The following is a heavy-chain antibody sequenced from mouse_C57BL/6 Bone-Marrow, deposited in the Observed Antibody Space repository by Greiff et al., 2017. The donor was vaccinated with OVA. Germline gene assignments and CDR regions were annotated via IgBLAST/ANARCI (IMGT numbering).Heavy chain of an antibody. CDR2: IRSTSSNYAT. CDR1: GFTFNTYA. CDR3: VRGVYCDYFFAD. Sequence: VQLKESGGGLVQPKGSLKLSCAASGFTFNTYAMHWVRQAPGQGLEWVGRIRSTSSNYATYYADSVKDRFTISRDDSQSMLYLKMNNLKTEETAMYDSVRGVYCDYFFADWGKGTLVTVSA. D-gene: IGHD2-4*01. V-gene: IGHV10-3*01. J-gene: IGHJ3*01.